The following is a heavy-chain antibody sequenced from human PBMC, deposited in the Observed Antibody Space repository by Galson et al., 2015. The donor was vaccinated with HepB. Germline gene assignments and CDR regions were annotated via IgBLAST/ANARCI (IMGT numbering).Heavy chain of an antibody. Sequence: SLRLSCAASGFTFSSYGMYWVRQAPGKGLEWVAVIWYDGSNKYYADSVKGRFTISRDNSKNTLYLQMNSLRAEDTAVYYCARESVVAATFDYWGQGTLVTVSS. D-gene: IGHD2-15*01. J-gene: IGHJ4*02. CDR3: ARESVVAATFDY. CDR2: IWYDGSNK. V-gene: IGHV3-33*01. CDR1: GFTFSSYG.